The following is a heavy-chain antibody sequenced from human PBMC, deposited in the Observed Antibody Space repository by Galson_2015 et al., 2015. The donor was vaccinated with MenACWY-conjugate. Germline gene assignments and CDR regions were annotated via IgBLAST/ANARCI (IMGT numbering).Heavy chain of an antibody. CDR2: IRSKAYGGAT. Sequence: SLRLSCATSGFSFGDYDMSWFRQAPGKGLEWVGFIRSKAYGGATEYAASVKGRFTVSRDDSKSIAYLQMNSLKTEDTAVYYCTRDLDTEYSSSYYAFDVWGQGTMVTVSS. CDR3: TRDLDTEYSSSYYAFDV. CDR1: GFSFGDYD. D-gene: IGHD6-6*01. V-gene: IGHV3-49*03. J-gene: IGHJ3*01.